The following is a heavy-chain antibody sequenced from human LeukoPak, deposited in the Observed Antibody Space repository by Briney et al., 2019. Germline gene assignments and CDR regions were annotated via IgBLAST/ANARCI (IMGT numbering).Heavy chain of an antibody. D-gene: IGHD5/OR15-5a*01. CDR1: GFTFSGYG. CDR3: ARSEVSTTLLDY. Sequence: GGSLRLSCTASGFTFSGYGMHWVRQAPGKGLEWVAIIWYDGSKRYYADSVKGRFTISRDNFKNTLYLEINTLRAEATAMYYCARSEVSTTLLDYWGQGTLVTVSS. CDR2: IWYDGSKR. V-gene: IGHV3-33*01. J-gene: IGHJ4*02.